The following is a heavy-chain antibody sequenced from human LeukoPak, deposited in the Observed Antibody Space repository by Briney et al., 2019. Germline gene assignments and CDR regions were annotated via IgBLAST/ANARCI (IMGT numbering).Heavy chain of an antibody. CDR1: GITLSSYS. CDR3: ARGITVRGVYPDY. J-gene: IGHJ4*02. V-gene: IGHV3-21*01. CDR2: ISSSSSYI. Sequence: GGSLRLSCTASGITLSSYSMNWVRQAPGEGLEWVSSISSSSSYIYYGDSVKGRFTIYRDNAKNSLYLQMNSLRAEDTAVYYCARGITVRGVYPDYWGQGTLVTVSS. D-gene: IGHD3-10*01.